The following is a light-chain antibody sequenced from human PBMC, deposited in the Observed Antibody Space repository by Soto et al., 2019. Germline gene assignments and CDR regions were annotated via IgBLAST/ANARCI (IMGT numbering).Light chain of an antibody. CDR3: QQRSNWPT. V-gene: IGKV3-11*01. Sequence: EVVLTQSPATLSLSPGERATLSCWASQSVGSYLAWYQQKPGQAPWLLIYDASNRATGIPARFRGSGSVTDFTLTISSLEPEDSAVYYCQQRSNWPTFGQGTKLEIK. CDR2: DAS. J-gene: IGKJ2*01. CDR1: QSVGSY.